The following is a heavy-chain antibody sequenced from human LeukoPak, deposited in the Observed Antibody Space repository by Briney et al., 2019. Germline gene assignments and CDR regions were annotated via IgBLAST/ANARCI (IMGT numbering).Heavy chain of an antibody. J-gene: IGHJ6*02. D-gene: IGHD2-15*01. CDR3: AREEGVAVDAPRALYGMDV. Sequence: SETLSLTCTVSGGSISSYYWSWIRQPPGKGLEWIGYIYYSGSTNYNPSPKSRVTISVDTSKNQFSLKLSSVTAADTAVYYCAREEGVAVDAPRALYGMDVWGQGTTVTVSS. CDR2: IYYSGST. V-gene: IGHV4-59*01. CDR1: GGSISSYY.